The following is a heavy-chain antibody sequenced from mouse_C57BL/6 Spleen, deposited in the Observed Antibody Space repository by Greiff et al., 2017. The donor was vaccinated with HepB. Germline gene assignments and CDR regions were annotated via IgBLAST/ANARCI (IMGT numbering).Heavy chain of an antibody. J-gene: IGHJ2*01. CDR3: ARFFDYGGFDY. CDR1: GYTFTSYW. V-gene: IGHV1-69*01. D-gene: IGHD2-4*01. Sequence: QVQLQQSGAELVMPGASVKLSCKASGYTFTSYWMHWVKQRPGQGLEWIGEIDPSDSYTNYNQKFKGKSTLTVDKSSSTAYMQLSSLTSEDSAVYYCARFFDYGGFDYWGQGTTLTVSS. CDR2: IDPSDSYT.